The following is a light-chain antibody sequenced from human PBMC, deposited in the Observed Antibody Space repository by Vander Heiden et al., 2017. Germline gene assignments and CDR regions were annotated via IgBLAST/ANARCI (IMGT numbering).Light chain of an antibody. Sequence: EIVLTQSPATLSLSPGEGATLSCRASQTIRSYLVRYQQKPGQVPTLLIDEASKRAAGIPARFSGSGSGTDFTLTISSLEPEDFAVYYCRQRNSWPLTFGGGTKVEIK. CDR1: QTIRSY. J-gene: IGKJ4*01. CDR3: RQRNSWPLT. CDR2: EAS. V-gene: IGKV3-11*01.